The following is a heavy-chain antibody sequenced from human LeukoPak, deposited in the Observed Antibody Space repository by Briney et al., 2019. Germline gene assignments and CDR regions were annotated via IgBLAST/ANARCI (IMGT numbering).Heavy chain of an antibody. CDR3: ATGGGIWFDP. V-gene: IGHV4-39*01. J-gene: IGHJ5*02. CDR2: IYYSGST. CDR1: GGSISSSSYY. D-gene: IGHD3-16*01. Sequence: SETLSLTCTVSGGSISSSSYYWGWIRQPPGKGLEWIGSIYYSGSTYYNPSLKSRVTISVDTSKNQFSLKLSSVTAADTAVYYCATGGGIWFDPWGQGTLVTVSS.